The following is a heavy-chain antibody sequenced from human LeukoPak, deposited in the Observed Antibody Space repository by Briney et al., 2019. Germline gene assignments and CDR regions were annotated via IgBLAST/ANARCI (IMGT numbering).Heavy chain of an antibody. V-gene: IGHV3-49*03. CDR2: IRSKAYGGTT. J-gene: IGHJ4*02. Sequence: QSGGSLRLSCTASGFTFGDYAMSWFRQAPGKGLEWVGFIRSKAYGGTTEYAASVKGRFTISRDDSKSIAYLQMNSLKTEDTAVYYCTRVPEAMVRPYFDYWGQGTLVTVSS. D-gene: IGHD5-18*01. CDR1: GFTFGDYA. CDR3: TRVPEAMVRPYFDY.